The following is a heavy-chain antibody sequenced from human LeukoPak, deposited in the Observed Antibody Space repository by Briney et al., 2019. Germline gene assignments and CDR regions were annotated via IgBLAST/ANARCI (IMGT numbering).Heavy chain of an antibody. CDR1: GFKFPDSA. V-gene: IGHV3-43*01. CDR2: ITWGATDT. J-gene: IGHJ3*01. CDR3: AKDVSFRRGHNFDASDV. Sequence: GSLRLSCSASGFKFPDSAMHWVRQPPGKGLEWIALITWGATDTYYADSVRGRFTVSRDDSSSTLYLQMNSLRSEDTALYFCAKDVSFRRGHNFDASDVWGLGTMVIVSS. D-gene: IGHD5-24*01.